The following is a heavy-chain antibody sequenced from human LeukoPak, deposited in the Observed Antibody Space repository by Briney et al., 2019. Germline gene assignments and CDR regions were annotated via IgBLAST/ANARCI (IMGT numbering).Heavy chain of an antibody. D-gene: IGHD3-10*01. CDR1: GFTFSSYS. V-gene: IGHV3-15*01. CDR3: TTDGDYGSGSYIPEDY. CDR2: IKSKTDGGTT. Sequence: GGSLRLSCAASGFTFSSYSMNWVRQAPGKGLEWVGRIKSKTDGGTTDYAAPVKGRFTISRDDSKNTLYLQMNSLKTEDTAVYYCTTDGDYGSGSYIPEDYWGQGTLVTVSS. J-gene: IGHJ4*02.